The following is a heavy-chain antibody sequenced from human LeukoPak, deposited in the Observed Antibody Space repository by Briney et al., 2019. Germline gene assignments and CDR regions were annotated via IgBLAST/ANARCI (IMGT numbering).Heavy chain of an antibody. CDR3: ARDQEGFDY. Sequence: PGASVKVSCKASGYTFTSYGISWVRQAPGQGLEWMGWISAYNGNTSYAQKFQGRVTVTRDTSTSTVHMELSGLRSEDTAVYYCARDQEGFDYWGQGTLVTVSS. CDR1: GYTFTSYG. V-gene: IGHV1-18*01. CDR2: ISAYNGNT. J-gene: IGHJ4*02.